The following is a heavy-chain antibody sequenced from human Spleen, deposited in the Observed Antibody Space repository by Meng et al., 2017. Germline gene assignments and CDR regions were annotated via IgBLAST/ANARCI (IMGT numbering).Heavy chain of an antibody. CDR3: ARILYYYDSSGYYLLRYYFDY. V-gene: IGHV2-26*01. CDR1: GFSLSNARMG. CDR2: IFSNDEK. J-gene: IGHJ4*02. D-gene: IGHD3-22*01. Sequence: SGPTLVKPTETLTLTCTVSGFSLSNARMGVSWIRQPPGKALEWLAHIFSNDEKSYSTSLKSRLTISKDTSKSQVVLTMTNMDPVDTATYYCARILYYYDSSGYYLLRYYFDYWGQGTLVTVSS.